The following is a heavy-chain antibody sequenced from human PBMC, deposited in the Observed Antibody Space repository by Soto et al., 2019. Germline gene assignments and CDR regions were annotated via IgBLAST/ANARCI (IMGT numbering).Heavy chain of an antibody. J-gene: IGHJ3*02. Sequence: QVQLQESGPGPVKPSQTLSLTCTVSGGSISSGGYYWSWIRQHPGKGLEWIGYIYYSGSTYYNPSLKSRVTISVDTSKNQFSLKLSSVTAADTAVYYCARYIVATNNDAFDIWGQGTMVTVSS. V-gene: IGHV4-31*03. CDR1: GGSISSGGYY. CDR2: IYYSGST. CDR3: ARYIVATNNDAFDI. D-gene: IGHD5-12*01.